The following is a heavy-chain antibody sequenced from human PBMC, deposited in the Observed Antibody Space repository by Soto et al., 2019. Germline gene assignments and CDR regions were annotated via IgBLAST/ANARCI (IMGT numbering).Heavy chain of an antibody. D-gene: IGHD3-10*01. V-gene: IGHV2-70*04. CDR2: IDWDDDK. Sequence: SGPTLVNPTQTLTLTCTFSGFSLTTSGMRVSWIRQPPGKALEWLARIDWDDDKFYSTSLKTRLTISKDTSKNQVVLTMTNMDPVDTATYYCARTYVFSSSSGIYPYFDYWGLGALVTVSS. CDR1: GFSLTTSGMR. CDR3: ARTYVFSSSSGIYPYFDY. J-gene: IGHJ4*02.